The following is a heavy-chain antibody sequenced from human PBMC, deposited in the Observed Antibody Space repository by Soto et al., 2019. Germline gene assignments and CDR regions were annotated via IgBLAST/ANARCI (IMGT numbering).Heavy chain of an antibody. D-gene: IGHD4-17*01. V-gene: IGHV4-39*01. CDR3: SRHFYGGNSHDY. J-gene: IGHJ4*02. CDR2: IYYSGNT. Sequence: SETLSLTCTVSGDSISSSSYYWGWIRQPPGKGLEWIGSIYYSGNTYYNPALNRRVTLAVDTSKNQISLKRSCVTAADTAVYYCSRHFYGGNSHDYWGQGTLVTVSS. CDR1: GDSISSSSYY.